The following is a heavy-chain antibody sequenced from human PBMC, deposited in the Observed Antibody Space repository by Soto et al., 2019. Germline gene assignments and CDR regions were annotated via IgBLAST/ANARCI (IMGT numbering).Heavy chain of an antibody. D-gene: IGHD2-2*01. CDR2: ISAYNGNT. CDR3: ARGIPGTIGSLVVVPAANYYYYYGMDV. J-gene: IGHJ6*02. CDR1: GYTFTSYG. V-gene: IGHV1-18*01. Sequence: ASVKVSCKASGYTFTSYGISWVRQAPGQGLEWMGWISAYNGNTNYAQKLQGRVTMTTDTSTSTAYMELRSLRSDDTAVYYCARGIPGTIGSLVVVPAANYYYYYGMDVWGQGTTVTVSS.